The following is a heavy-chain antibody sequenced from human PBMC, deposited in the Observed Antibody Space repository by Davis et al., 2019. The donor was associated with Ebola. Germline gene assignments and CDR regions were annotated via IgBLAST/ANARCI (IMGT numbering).Heavy chain of an antibody. J-gene: IGHJ4*01. CDR2: IHTGGST. CDR3: ARGGYDSTGYYYSFDY. Sequence: PGGSLRLSCEASGFTLSSHYMTWVRQAPGKGLEWVSVIHTGGSTYYANSVKGRFIFSRHNSNNMLYLQMNGLRTEDTAVYYCARGGYDSTGYYYSFDYWGQGTLVTVSS. D-gene: IGHD3-22*01. CDR1: GFTLSSHY. V-gene: IGHV3-53*04.